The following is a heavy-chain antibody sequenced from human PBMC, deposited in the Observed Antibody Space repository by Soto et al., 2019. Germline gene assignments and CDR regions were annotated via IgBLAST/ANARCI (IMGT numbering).Heavy chain of an antibody. CDR2: IYYSGST. D-gene: IGHD3-22*01. J-gene: IGHJ6*02. CDR1: GGSISSYY. Sequence: SETLSLTCTVSGGSISSYYWSWIRQPPGKGLEWIGYIYYSGSTNYNPSLKSRVTISVDTSKNQFSLKLSSVTAADTAVYYCARDLYYYDSSGYYTPYYYYYGMDVWGQGTTVTVSS. CDR3: ARDLYYYDSSGYYTPYYYYYGMDV. V-gene: IGHV4-59*01.